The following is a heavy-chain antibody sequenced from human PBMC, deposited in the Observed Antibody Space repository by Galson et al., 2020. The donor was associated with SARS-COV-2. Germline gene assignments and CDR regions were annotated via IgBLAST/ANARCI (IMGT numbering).Heavy chain of an antibody. CDR1: GYRFTSYW. V-gene: IGHV5-51*01. D-gene: IGHD2-8*01. J-gene: IGHJ6*02. CDR3: ARHTADCSNGICYADYYHGMDV. Sequence: GESLKISCQASGYRFTSYWIGWVRQMPGKGLEWMGIVFPGDSETRYSPSFQGQVTISADKSISTAYLQWSSLKASDTAMYYCARHTADCSNGICYADYYHGMDVGGQGTAVTVS. CDR2: VFPGDSET.